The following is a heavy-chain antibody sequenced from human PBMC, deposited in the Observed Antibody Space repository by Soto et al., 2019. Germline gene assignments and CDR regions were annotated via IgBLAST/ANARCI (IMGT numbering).Heavy chain of an antibody. Sequence: EVQLLESGGGLVKPGGSLKISCVASGFTFCTYSMTWLRQAPGKGLEWVSTISGSGGSKYYIDSVQGRFTISRDNSKNTLHLQMNSVRGEDTAVYYCAKDWTAIWGQGTMVNVSS. CDR3: AKDWTAI. CDR2: ISGSGGSK. D-gene: IGHD2-21*02. V-gene: IGHV3-23*01. CDR1: GFTFCTYS. J-gene: IGHJ3*02.